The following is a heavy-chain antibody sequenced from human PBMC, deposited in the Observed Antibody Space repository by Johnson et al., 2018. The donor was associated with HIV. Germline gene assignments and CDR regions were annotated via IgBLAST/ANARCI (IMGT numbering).Heavy chain of an antibody. CDR1: GFSFGDYY. D-gene: IGHD6-13*01. CDR2: ISSDGSTI. CDR3: ASCSSWFGYDAFDI. V-gene: IGHV3-11*04. Sequence: QVQLVESGGGLVKPGGSLRLSCAASGFSFGDYYMSWIRQAPGKGLEWISYISSDGSTIDYADSVKGGYNIPRDNAKNSLYLQMNSLRAEDTAVYYCASCSSWFGYDAFDIWGQGTMVTVSS. J-gene: IGHJ3*02.